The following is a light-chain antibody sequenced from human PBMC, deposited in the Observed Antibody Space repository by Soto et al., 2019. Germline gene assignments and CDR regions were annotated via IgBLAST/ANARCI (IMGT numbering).Light chain of an antibody. CDR2: DAS. CDR3: QQSNNWPPT. CDR1: QSVNSH. Sequence: DIVMTQSPATLSVSPGERTTLSCRASQSVNSHLAWYQQKPGQGPRLLIYDASTRATGIPARFSGSGSGTDFTLTISSLQSEDVAVYYCQQSNNWPPTFGQGTKVEI. J-gene: IGKJ1*01. V-gene: IGKV3-15*01.